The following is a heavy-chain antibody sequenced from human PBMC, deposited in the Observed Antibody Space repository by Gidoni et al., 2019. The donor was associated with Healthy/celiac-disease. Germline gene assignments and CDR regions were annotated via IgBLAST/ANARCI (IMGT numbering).Heavy chain of an antibody. CDR1: GGSISSYY. CDR2: IYYSGST. V-gene: IGHV4-59*01. CDR3: ARSYSSGWHWGDFDY. D-gene: IGHD6-19*01. J-gene: IGHJ4*02. Sequence: QVQLQESGPGLVKPSETLSLTCTVSGGSISSYYWSWIRQPPGKGLEWIGYIYYSGSTNYNPSLKSRVTISVDTSKNQFSLKLSSVTAADTAVYYCARSYSSGWHWGDFDYWGQGTLVTVSS.